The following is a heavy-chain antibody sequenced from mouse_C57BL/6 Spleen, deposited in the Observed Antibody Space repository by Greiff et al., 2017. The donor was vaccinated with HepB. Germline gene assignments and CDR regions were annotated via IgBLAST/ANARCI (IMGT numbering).Heavy chain of an antibody. Sequence: VKLMESGAELVKPGASVKISCKASGYAFSSYWMNWVKQRPGKGLEWIGQIYPGDGDTNYNGKFKGKATLTADKSSSTAYMQLSSLTSEDSAVYFCARKLGTVNWYFDVWGTGTTVTVSS. D-gene: IGHD1-1*01. J-gene: IGHJ1*03. CDR2: IYPGDGDT. CDR3: ARKLGTVNWYFDV. CDR1: GYAFSSYW. V-gene: IGHV1-80*01.